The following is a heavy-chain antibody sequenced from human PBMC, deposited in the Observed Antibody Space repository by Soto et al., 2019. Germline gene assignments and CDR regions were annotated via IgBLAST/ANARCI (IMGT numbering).Heavy chain of an antibody. V-gene: IGHV4-38-2*01. CDR3: ARGIVVVVAATYAVWFDP. CDR1: GYSISSGYY. J-gene: IGHJ5*02. Sequence: SETLSLTCAVSGYSISSGYYWGWIRQPPGKGLEWIGSIYHSGSTYYNPSLKSRVTISVDTSKNQFSLKLSSVTAADTAVYYCARGIVVVVAATYAVWFDPWGQGTLVTVS. CDR2: IYHSGST. D-gene: IGHD2-15*01.